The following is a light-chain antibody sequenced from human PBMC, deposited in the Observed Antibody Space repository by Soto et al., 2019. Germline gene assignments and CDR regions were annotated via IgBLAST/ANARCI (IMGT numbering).Light chain of an antibody. V-gene: IGKV3-11*01. CDR3: QQRSNWPPT. Sequence: EIVLTQSPVTLSLSPGERATLSCRASQSVGSYFAWYQQKPGQAPRLLIYDASNRATGIPARFSGSGSGTDFTLTISSLEPEDFAVYYCQQRSNWPPTFGQGTKV. CDR2: DAS. J-gene: IGKJ1*01. CDR1: QSVGSY.